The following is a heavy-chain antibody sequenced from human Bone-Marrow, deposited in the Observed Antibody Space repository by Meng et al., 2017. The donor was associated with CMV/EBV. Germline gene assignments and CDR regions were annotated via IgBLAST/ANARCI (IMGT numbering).Heavy chain of an antibody. D-gene: IGHD6-13*01. CDR2: INSDGSGT. CDR3: ARVQQLVLGVYYYGMDV. J-gene: IGHJ6*02. V-gene: IGHV3-74*01. Sequence: GGSLRLSCAASGFTFSSYWMHWVRQAPGKGLVWVSRINSDGSGTSYADSVKGRFTISRDNAKNTLYLQMNSLRAEDTAVYYCARVQQLVLGVYYYGMDVWGQGTTVTVSS. CDR1: GFTFSSYW.